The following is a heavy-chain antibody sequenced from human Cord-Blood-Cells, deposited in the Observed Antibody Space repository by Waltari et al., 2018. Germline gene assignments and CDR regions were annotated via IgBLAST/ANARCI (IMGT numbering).Heavy chain of an antibody. J-gene: IGHJ3*02. CDR2: IIPIFGTA. Sequence: QVQLVQSGAEVKKPGSSVKVSCKAPGGTFRSYAISWVRQAPGQGLEWMRGIIPIFGTANYAQKFQGRVTITADESTSTAYMELSSLRSEDTAVYYCARVGGYCSSTSCIMGAFDIWGQGTMVTVSS. D-gene: IGHD2-2*01. CDR1: GGTFRSYA. CDR3: ARVGGYCSSTSCIMGAFDI. V-gene: IGHV1-69*01.